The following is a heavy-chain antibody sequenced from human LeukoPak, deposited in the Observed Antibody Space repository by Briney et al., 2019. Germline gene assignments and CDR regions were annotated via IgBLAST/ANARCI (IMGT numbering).Heavy chain of an antibody. J-gene: IGHJ4*02. V-gene: IGHV4-30-4*01. CDR1: GGSISSGDYY. Sequence: SETLSLTCTVSGGSISSGDYYWSWIRRPPGKGLEWIGYIYYSGSTYYNPSLKSRVTISVDTSKNQFSLKLSSVTAADTAVYYCARVEIGIGALFDYWGQGTLVTVSS. D-gene: IGHD3-10*01. CDR2: IYYSGST. CDR3: ARVEIGIGALFDY.